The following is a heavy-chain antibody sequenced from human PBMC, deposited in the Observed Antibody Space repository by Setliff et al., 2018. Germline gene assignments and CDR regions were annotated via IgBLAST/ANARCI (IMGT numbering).Heavy chain of an antibody. CDR2: ISGDSVYI. CDR3: ANHNPARRALNGTPLDN. V-gene: IGHV3-23*01. D-gene: IGHD3-9*01. Sequence: GGSLRLSCAASGFTFSTYSMSWVRQVPGKGLEWVSAISGDSVYIYHGDSVKGRFTISRDNSKNTLYLQMRSLRAEDTAIYYCANHNPARRALNGTPLDNWGHGTLVTVSS. J-gene: IGHJ4*01. CDR1: GFTFSTYS.